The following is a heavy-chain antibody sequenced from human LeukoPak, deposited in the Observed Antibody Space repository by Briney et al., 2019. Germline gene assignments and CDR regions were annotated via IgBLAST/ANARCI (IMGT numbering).Heavy chain of an antibody. J-gene: IGHJ4*02. CDR1: GYTFTGYY. CDR2: INPNSGGT. D-gene: IGHD1-26*01. CDR3: AREVGRRYFDY. V-gene: IGHV1-2*02. Sequence: ASVKVSCKASGYTFTGYYMHWVRQAPGQGLEWMGWINPNSGGTNYAQKFQGRVTMTRDTSISTVYMELSSLRSEDTAVYYCAREVGRRYFDYWGQGTLVTVSS.